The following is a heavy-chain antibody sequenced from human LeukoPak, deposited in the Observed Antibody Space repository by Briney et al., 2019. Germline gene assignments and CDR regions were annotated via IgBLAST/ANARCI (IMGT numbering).Heavy chain of an antibody. Sequence: SQTLSLTCTVSGGSISSGGYYWSWIRQHPGKGLEWIGYIYYSGSTYYNPSLKSRVTISVDTSKNQFSLKLSSVTAADTAVYFCARAIDRTNWFDPWGQGTLVTVSS. V-gene: IGHV4-31*03. CDR1: GGSISSGGYY. J-gene: IGHJ5*02. CDR3: ARAIDRTNWFDP. CDR2: IYYSGST. D-gene: IGHD1/OR15-1a*01.